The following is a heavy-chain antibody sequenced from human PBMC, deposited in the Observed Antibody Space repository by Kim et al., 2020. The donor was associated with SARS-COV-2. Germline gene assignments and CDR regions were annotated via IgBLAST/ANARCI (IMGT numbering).Heavy chain of an antibody. CDR3: ARDIIQYYFDY. J-gene: IGHJ4*02. D-gene: IGHD2-15*01. V-gene: IGHV4-34*01. CDR2: T. Sequence: TNHNPSLKSRVTISVDTSKNQFSLKLSSVTAADTAVYYCARDIIQYYFDYWGQGTLVTVSS.